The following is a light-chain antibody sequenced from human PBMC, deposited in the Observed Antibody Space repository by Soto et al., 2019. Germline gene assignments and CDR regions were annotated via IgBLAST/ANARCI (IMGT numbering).Light chain of an antibody. CDR1: SSDVGGYNY. Sequence: QSALTQPRSVSGSPGQSVTISCTGTSSDVGGYNYVSWYQQHPGKAPKLVIYDVSKRPSGVPDRFSGSKSANTASLTISGLQAEDEADYYCCSYAGNSLWVFGGGTKAIVL. CDR3: CSYAGNSLWV. CDR2: DVS. V-gene: IGLV2-11*01. J-gene: IGLJ3*02.